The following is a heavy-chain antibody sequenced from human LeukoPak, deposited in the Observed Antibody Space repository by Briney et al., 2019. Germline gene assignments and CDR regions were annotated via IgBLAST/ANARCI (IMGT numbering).Heavy chain of an antibody. CDR1: GYTFLTYA. Sequence: TGGSLRLSCAASGYTFLTYAMSWVRQAPGKGLQWVSRISDSGGSTCYADSVRGRFTISRDNSKNTLYLQMNSLRAEDAAVYYCTTDTFGARDSWGQGTLVTVSS. D-gene: IGHD3-10*01. V-gene: IGHV3-23*01. CDR3: TTDTFGARDS. J-gene: IGHJ4*02. CDR2: ISDSGGST.